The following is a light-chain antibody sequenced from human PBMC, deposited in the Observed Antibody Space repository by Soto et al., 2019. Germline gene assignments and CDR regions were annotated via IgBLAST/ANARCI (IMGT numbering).Light chain of an antibody. Sequence: QSVLTQPASVSGSPGQAITVSCSGTSSDIGAHNFVSWYQQHPGKAPKLIIYEVINRPSGVSDRFSGSKSGNTASLTISGLQSEDEADYYCNSCTTSNTFVFGSGTKVTVL. CDR1: SSDIGAHNF. CDR3: NSCTTSNTFV. CDR2: EVI. V-gene: IGLV2-14*03. J-gene: IGLJ1*01.